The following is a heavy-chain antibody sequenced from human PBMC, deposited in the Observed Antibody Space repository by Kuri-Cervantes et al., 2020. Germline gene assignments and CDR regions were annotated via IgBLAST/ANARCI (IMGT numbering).Heavy chain of an antibody. J-gene: IGHJ4*02. CDR3: ATGGTGDSSGYYERVY. CDR2: FDPEDGET. CDR1: GYTLTELS. D-gene: IGHD3-22*01. Sequence: ASVKVSCKVSGYTLTELSMHWVRQAPGKGLEWMGGFDPEDGETIYAQKFQGRVTMTEDTSTDTAYMELSSLRSEDTAVYYCATGGTGDSSGYYERVYWGQGTLVTVSS. V-gene: IGHV1-24*01.